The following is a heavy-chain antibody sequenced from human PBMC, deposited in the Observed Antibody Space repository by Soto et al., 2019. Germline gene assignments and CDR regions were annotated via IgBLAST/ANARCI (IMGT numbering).Heavy chain of an antibody. J-gene: IGHJ6*02. Sequence: PGGSLRLSCAASGFTFTSYGLHWVRQAPGKGLEWVAGISYYGSKKYFADSVKGRFTISRDNPRSTLFLDMISLRGEDTAIYYCAITCFEEDNYGMDVWGQGTTVTVSS. V-gene: IGHV3-30*03. CDR3: AITCFEEDNYGMDV. D-gene: IGHD3-16*01. CDR1: GFTFTSYG. CDR2: ISYYGSKK.